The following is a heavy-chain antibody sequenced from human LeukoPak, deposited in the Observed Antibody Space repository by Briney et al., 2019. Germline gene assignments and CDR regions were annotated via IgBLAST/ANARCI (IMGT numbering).Heavy chain of an antibody. CDR1: GLTFSSYA. Sequence: GGSLRLSCAASGLTFSSYAMHWVRQAPGKGLEFVSGISSDGDRTYYVSSVRGRFIISRDNSKNTLDLQMGSLRGDDMAVYYCARGGRSGSHDKFDYWGQGTLVTVSS. V-gene: IGHV3-64*01. J-gene: IGHJ4*02. CDR2: ISSDGDRT. D-gene: IGHD1-26*01. CDR3: ARGGRSGSHDKFDY.